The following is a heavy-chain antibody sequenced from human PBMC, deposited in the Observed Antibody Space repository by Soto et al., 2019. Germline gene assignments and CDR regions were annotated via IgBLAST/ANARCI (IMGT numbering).Heavy chain of an antibody. CDR1: GGSISSGDYY. V-gene: IGHV4-30-4*01. CDR2: MFYTGTT. D-gene: IGHD2-2*01. J-gene: IGHJ5*02. CDR3: ARVVRFCSSPSCRGRNWFDP. Sequence: SEPLSLPCYVSGGSISSGDYYWSWIRQPPGKGLEWIGYMFYTGTTYYNPSLKSRITISMDTSKNQFSLRLTSVTAADTAEYHCARVVRFCSSPSCRGRNWFDPWGQGTRVTVSS.